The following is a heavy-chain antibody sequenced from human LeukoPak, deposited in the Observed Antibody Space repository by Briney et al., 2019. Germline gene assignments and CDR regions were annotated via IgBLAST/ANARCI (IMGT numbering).Heavy chain of an antibody. Sequence: PGGSLRLSCAASGFTFSGYGMHWVRQAPGKGLEWVAFIRYDGSNEYYAGSVKGRFTISRDNSKNTLYLQMISLRAEDTALYYCAKGYSGYDYWAFDIWGQGTMVTVSS. CDR3: AKGYSGYDYWAFDI. D-gene: IGHD5-12*01. CDR2: IRYDGSNE. J-gene: IGHJ3*02. CDR1: GFTFSGYG. V-gene: IGHV3-30*02.